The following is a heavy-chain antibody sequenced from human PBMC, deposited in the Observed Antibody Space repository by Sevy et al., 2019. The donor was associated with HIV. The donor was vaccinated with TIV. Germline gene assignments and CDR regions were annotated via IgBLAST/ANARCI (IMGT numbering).Heavy chain of an antibody. Sequence: GGSLRLSCAASEFTFSSYAMSWVRQAPGKRLEWVSSISGSGRYTYYADSVEGRFTISRDNSKNTLYVQMNSLRAEDTAVYYCAKGFCSGGTCPRDYYYYGMDVWGQGTTVTVSS. CDR1: EFTFSSYA. D-gene: IGHD2-15*01. CDR2: ISGSGRYT. J-gene: IGHJ6*02. V-gene: IGHV3-23*01. CDR3: AKGFCSGGTCPRDYYYYGMDV.